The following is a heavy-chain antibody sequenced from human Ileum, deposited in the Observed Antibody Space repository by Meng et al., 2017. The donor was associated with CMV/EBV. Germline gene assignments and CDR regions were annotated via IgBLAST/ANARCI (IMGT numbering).Heavy chain of an antibody. CDR3: ARGVTMVRGVTSGFDP. CDR2: IIPIFGTA. Sequence: SGGTFSRYAISCVRPAPGQGLEWVGGIIPIFGTASYAQKFQGSVTITTNESTSTAYMELSSLRSEDTAVYYCARGVTMVRGVTSGFDPWGQGTLVTVSS. V-gene: IGHV1-69*05. D-gene: IGHD3-10*01. CDR1: GGTFSRYA. J-gene: IGHJ5*02.